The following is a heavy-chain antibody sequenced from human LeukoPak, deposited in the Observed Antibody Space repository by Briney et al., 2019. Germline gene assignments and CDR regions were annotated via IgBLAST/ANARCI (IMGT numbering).Heavy chain of an antibody. CDR1: GGSFSGYY. D-gene: IGHD6-13*01. CDR3: ARGKRYSSSWYTRRNWFDP. Sequence: SETLSLTCAAYGGSFSGYYWSWIRQPPGKGLEWMGEINHSGSNNYNPSLKSRVTMSLDTSKNQFSLKLSSVTAADTAVYYCARGKRYSSSWYTRRNWFDPWGQGTLVTVSS. J-gene: IGHJ5*02. CDR2: INHSGSN. V-gene: IGHV4-34*01.